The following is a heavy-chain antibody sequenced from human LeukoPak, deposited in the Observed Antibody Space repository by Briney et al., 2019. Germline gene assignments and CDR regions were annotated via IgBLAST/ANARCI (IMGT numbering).Heavy chain of an antibody. V-gene: IGHV3-30-3*01. CDR2: ISYDGSNK. Sequence: GGSLRLSCAASGFTFSSYAMHWVRQAPGKGLKWVAVISYDGSNKYYADSVKGRFTISRDNSKNTLYLQMNSLRAEDTAVYYCARDLGTVVTFGMDVWGQGTTVTVSS. CDR1: GFTFSSYA. D-gene: IGHD4-23*01. J-gene: IGHJ6*02. CDR3: ARDLGTVVTFGMDV.